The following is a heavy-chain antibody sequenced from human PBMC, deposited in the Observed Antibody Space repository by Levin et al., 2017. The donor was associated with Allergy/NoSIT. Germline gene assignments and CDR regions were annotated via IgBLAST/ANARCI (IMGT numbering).Heavy chain of an antibody. CDR2: ISYDGSSK. J-gene: IGHJ6*02. D-gene: IGHD3-3*01. Sequence: GGSLRLSCAASGFLFRSYGMHWVRQAPGKGLEWVAVISYDGSSKYYADSVKGRFTISRDNSKNTLYLQMSSLRADDTAVYYCHVLRFLEWLSDQGYYYGMDVWGQGTTVTVSS. CDR1: GFLFRSYG. V-gene: IGHV3-30*03. CDR3: HVLRFLEWLSDQGYYYGMDV.